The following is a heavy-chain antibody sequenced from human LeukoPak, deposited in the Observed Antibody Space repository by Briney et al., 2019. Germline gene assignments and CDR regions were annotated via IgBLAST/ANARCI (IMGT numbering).Heavy chain of an antibody. CDR1: GGSISSYH. V-gene: IGHV4-59*01. D-gene: IGHD6-19*01. J-gene: IGHJ4*02. Sequence: SETLSLTCTVSGGSISSYHWSWIRQPPGKGLEWIGYIYYSGSTNYNPSLKSRVTISVDTSKNQFSLKLSSVTAADTAVYYCAGGPYSSGWYYFDYWGQGTLVTVSS. CDR3: AGGPYSSGWYYFDY. CDR2: IYYSGST.